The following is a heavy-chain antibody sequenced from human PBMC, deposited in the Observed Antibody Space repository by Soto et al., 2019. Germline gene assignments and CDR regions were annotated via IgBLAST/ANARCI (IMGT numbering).Heavy chain of an antibody. CDR3: ARDACPLLWFGEFYGMDV. V-gene: IGHV3-33*01. CDR1: GFTFSSYG. J-gene: IGHJ6*02. D-gene: IGHD3-10*01. CDR2: IWYDGRNK. Sequence: QVQLVESGGGVVQPGRSLRLSCAASGFTFSSYGMHWVRQAPGKGLEWVAVIWYDGRNKYYADSVKGRFTISRDNSKNTLYLQMNSLRAEDTAVYYCARDACPLLWFGEFYGMDVWGQGTTVTVSS.